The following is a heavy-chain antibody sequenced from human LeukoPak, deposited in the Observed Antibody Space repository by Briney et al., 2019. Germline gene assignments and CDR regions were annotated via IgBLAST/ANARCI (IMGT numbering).Heavy chain of an antibody. J-gene: IGHJ4*02. D-gene: IGHD6-19*01. CDR2: IYYSGST. Sequence: NPSETLSLTCIVSGGSISSSSYYWGWIRQPPGKGLEWIGSIYYSGSTYYNPSLKSRVTISVDTSKNQFSLKLSSVTAADTAVYYCARLSFSSGWNFDYWGQGTLVTVSS. CDR1: GGSISSSSYY. V-gene: IGHV4-39*01. CDR3: ARLSFSSGWNFDY.